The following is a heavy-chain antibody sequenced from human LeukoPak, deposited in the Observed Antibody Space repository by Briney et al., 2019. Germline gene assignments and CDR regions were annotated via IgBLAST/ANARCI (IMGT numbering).Heavy chain of an antibody. CDR3: ARTPPYSSGWYSDY. D-gene: IGHD6-19*01. J-gene: IGHJ4*02. CDR2: ASGSGGST. CDR1: GFTFSSYA. Sequence: GGSLRLSCAASGFTFSSYAMSWVRQAPGKGLEWVSSASGSGGSTYYADSVKGRFTISRDNSKNTLYLQMNSLRAEDTAVYYCARTPPYSSGWYSDYWGQGTLVTVSS. V-gene: IGHV3-23*01.